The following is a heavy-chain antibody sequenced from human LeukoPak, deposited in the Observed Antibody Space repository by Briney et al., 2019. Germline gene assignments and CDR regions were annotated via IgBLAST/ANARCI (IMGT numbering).Heavy chain of an antibody. CDR2: IFYSGRT. V-gene: IGHV4-59*01. Sequence: PSETLSLTCTVSGGSISNYYWSWIRQPPGKGLEWIGYIFYSGRTNYNPSLKSRVTISVDTSKNQFSLKLASMTAADTAMYYCATLGGTTTWYLDYWGQGALVTVSS. J-gene: IGHJ4*02. D-gene: IGHD3-16*01. CDR3: ATLGGTTTWYLDY. CDR1: GGSISNYY.